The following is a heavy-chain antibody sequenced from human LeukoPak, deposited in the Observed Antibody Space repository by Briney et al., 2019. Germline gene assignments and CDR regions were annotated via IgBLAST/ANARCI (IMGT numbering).Heavy chain of an antibody. Sequence: GASVKVSCKASGYTFTGYYMHGVRQAPGQGLEWMGRINPNSGGTNYAQRFQGRVTMTRDTSISTAYMELSRLRSDDTAVYYCAIYDSSGYSNAFDIWGQGTMVTVSS. CDR3: AIYDSSGYSNAFDI. J-gene: IGHJ3*02. CDR2: INPNSGGT. V-gene: IGHV1-2*06. D-gene: IGHD3-22*01. CDR1: GYTFTGYY.